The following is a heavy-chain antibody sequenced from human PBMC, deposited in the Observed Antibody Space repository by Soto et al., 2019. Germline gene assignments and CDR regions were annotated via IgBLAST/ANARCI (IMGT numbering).Heavy chain of an antibody. CDR1: GYTFTSYD. Sequence: ASVKVSCKASGYTFTSYDINWVRQATGQGLEWMGWMNPNSGNTGYAQKFQGRVTMTRNTSISTAYMELSSLRSEDTAVYYCARVRRYKVVVAATNYYYYYMDVWGKGTTVTVSS. J-gene: IGHJ6*03. D-gene: IGHD2-15*01. V-gene: IGHV1-8*01. CDR3: ARVRRYKVVVAATNYYYYYMDV. CDR2: MNPNSGNT.